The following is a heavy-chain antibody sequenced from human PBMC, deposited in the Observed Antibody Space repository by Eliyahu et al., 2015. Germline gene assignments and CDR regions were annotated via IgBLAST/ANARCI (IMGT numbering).Heavy chain of an antibody. V-gene: IGHV4-34*02. CDR2: IRDSGST. CDR3: AREGPLSATFDN. Sequence: QVQLQQWGAGLLKPSETLSLTCAVYGXSLSNYYWNWXRQSPGQGLEWIGDIRDSGSTKYNPSLEGRVAISVDTSKNQFSLNLTSVTAADTAVYYCAREGPLSATFDNWGRGTPVTVSS. J-gene: IGHJ4*02. CDR1: GXSLSNYY.